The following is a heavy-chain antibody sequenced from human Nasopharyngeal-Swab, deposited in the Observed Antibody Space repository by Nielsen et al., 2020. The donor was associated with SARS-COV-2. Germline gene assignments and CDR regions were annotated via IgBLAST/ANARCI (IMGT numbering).Heavy chain of an antibody. CDR1: GYTFTSYG. V-gene: IGHV1-18*01. J-gene: IGHJ6*02. CDR2: ISAYNGNT. CDR3: ARQQWLVENYYYGMDV. Sequence: ASVKVSCKASGYTFTSYGISWVRQAPGQGLEWMGWISAYNGNTNYAQKLQGRVTMTTDTSTSTAYMELSRLRSDDTAVYYCARQQWLVENYYYGMDVWGQGTTVTVSS. D-gene: IGHD6-19*01.